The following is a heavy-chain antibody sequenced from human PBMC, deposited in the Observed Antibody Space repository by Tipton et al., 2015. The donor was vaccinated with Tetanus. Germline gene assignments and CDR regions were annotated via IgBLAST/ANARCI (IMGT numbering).Heavy chain of an antibody. Sequence: TLSLTCNVSGVSITSNYWSWIRQSPGKGLEWIGYIYYTGSNSYNPSLESRVTISADTPKNQFSLKLSSVTAADTAVYYCAREESFWSGFLNWGQGALVTVSS. CDR3: AREESFWSGFLN. CDR2: IYYTGSN. D-gene: IGHD3-3*01. CDR1: GVSITSNY. J-gene: IGHJ4*02. V-gene: IGHV4-59*01.